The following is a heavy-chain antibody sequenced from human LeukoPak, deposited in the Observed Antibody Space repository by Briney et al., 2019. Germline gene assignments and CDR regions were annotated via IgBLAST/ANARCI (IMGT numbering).Heavy chain of an antibody. V-gene: IGHV3-23*01. D-gene: IGHD6-13*01. Sequence: GGSLRLSCAASGFTFSSYAMTWVRQAPGKGLEWVSGISGSGGTTCYADSVKGRFTISRDNSKNTLYLQMNSLRAEDTAVYYCAKDRAATGTVNYFDYWGQGTLVTVSS. CDR2: ISGSGGTT. J-gene: IGHJ4*02. CDR1: GFTFSSYA. CDR3: AKDRAATGTVNYFDY.